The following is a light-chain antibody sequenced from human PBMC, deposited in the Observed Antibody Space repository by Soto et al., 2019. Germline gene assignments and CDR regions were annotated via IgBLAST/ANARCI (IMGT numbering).Light chain of an antibody. V-gene: IGKV3-20*01. CDR2: GTS. CDR3: QQFGGSFS. J-gene: IGKJ4*01. CDR1: QTVTDSY. Sequence: IVLTQSPGTLSLSPGESATLSCRASQTVTDSYLAWYQQTPGQAPRLLIYGTSNRAAGVPNRFRGAGSGTDFTLTISRLAPEDFAVYYCQQFGGSFSFGGGTKVEI.